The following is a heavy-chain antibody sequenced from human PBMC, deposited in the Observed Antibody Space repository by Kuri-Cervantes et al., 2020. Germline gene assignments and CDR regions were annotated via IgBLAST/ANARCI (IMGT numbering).Heavy chain of an antibody. CDR2: ISWNSGSI. CDR3: AKDIGDYGDGKVDY. J-gene: IGHJ4*02. Sequence: GGSLRLSCVASGFSVTNYEMNWVRQAPGKGLEWVSGISWNSGSIGYADSVKGRFTISRDNAKNSLYLQMNSLRAEDTALYYCAKDIGDYGDGKVDYWGQGTLVTVSS. D-gene: IGHD4-17*01. CDR1: GFSVTNYE. V-gene: IGHV3-9*01.